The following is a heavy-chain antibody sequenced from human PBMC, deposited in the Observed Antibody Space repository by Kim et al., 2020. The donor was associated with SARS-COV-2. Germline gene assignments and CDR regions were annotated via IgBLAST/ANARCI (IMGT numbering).Heavy chain of an antibody. CDR2: IKQDGNQK. Sequence: GGSLRLSCAASGFTFSSYWMTWVRQAPGKGLEWVANIKQDGNQKYYADSVKGRFTISRDNAKNSLYLQMNSLRAEDTAVYYCERDGDLYSSGKDAFDIWGQGTMVTVSS. V-gene: IGHV3-7*01. CDR3: ERDGDLYSSGKDAFDI. D-gene: IGHD6-19*01. J-gene: IGHJ3*02. CDR1: GFTFSSYW.